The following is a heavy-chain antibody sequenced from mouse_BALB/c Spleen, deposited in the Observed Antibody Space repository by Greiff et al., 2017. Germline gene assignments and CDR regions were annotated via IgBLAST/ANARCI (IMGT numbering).Heavy chain of an antibody. D-gene: IGHD2-10*02. J-gene: IGHJ4*01. CDR2: ISSGGST. CDR3: ARGYGNYLYYAMDY. Sequence: DVHLVESGGGLVKPGGSLKLSCAASGFTFSSYAMSWVRQTPEKRLEWVASISSGGSTYYPDSVKGRFTISRDNARNILYLQMSSLRSEDTAMYYCARGYGNYLYYAMDYWGQGTSVTVSS. CDR1: GFTFSSYA. V-gene: IGHV5-6-5*01.